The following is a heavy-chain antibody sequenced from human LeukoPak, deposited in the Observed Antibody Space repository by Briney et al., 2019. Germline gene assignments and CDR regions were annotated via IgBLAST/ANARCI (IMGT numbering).Heavy chain of an antibody. V-gene: IGHV3-23*01. J-gene: IGHJ4*02. Sequence: GGSLRLSCAASGFTFSSYVMSWVRLAPGKGLEWVSAITGGSDSTYYADSVKGRFTISRDNSKNTLYLQMNSLRAEDTAVYYCAKGSSGARPYFFDYWGQGTLITVSS. CDR2: ITGGSDST. CDR3: AKGSSGARPYFFDY. CDR1: GFTFSSYV.